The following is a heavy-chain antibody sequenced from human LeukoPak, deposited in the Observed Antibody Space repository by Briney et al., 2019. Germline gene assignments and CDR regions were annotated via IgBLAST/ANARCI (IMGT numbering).Heavy chain of an antibody. D-gene: IGHD3-10*01. Sequence: ASVKVSCKASGYTFTSYGISWVRQAPGQGLEWMGWISAYNGNIKYSEKFEDRVILTTDTSTSTAYMELRNLRSDDTAMYYCARDMVVVLLWVGESSDSKDKWVDPWGQGTLVTVSS. CDR1: GYTFTSYG. V-gene: IGHV1-18*01. CDR3: ARDMVVVLLWVGESSDSKDKWVDP. J-gene: IGHJ5*02. CDR2: ISAYNGNI.